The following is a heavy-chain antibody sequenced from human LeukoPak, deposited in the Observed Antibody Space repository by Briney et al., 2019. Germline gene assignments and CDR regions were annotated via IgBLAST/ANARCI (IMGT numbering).Heavy chain of an antibody. J-gene: IGHJ4*02. V-gene: IGHV3-53*01. D-gene: IGHD2-2*01. Sequence: GGSLRLSCAVSGFTVSSNYMGWVRQAPGKGLEWVSVIYDGGSTDYAESVKGRFTISRDNSKNTLYLQMNSLRAEDTAVYYCARDWGYCSSTSCHVFDYWGQGTLVTVSS. CDR2: IYDGGST. CDR1: GFTVSSNY. CDR3: ARDWGYCSSTSCHVFDY.